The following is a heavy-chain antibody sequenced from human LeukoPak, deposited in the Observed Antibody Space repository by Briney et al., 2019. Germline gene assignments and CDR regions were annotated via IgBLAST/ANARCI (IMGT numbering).Heavy chain of an antibody. J-gene: IGHJ4*02. D-gene: IGHD3-3*01. CDR3: ARLYDFWSGYLDY. Sequence: SETLSLTCTVSGGSVSSGHYYWSWIRQPPGKGLQWIGHIYYSGSTSYNPSLKSRVTISVDTSKNQFSLKLSSVTAADTAVYYCARLYDFWSGYLDYWGQGTLVTVSS. CDR2: IYYSGST. CDR1: GGSVSSGHYY. V-gene: IGHV4-30-4*01.